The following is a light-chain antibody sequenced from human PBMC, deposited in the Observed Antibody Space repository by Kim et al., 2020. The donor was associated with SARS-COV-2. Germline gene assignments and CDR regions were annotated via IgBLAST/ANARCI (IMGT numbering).Light chain of an antibody. CDR2: SNN. CDR1: SSNIGSNT. V-gene: IGLV1-44*01. Sequence: QRVHISCSGSSSNIGSNTVNWYQQLPGTAPKLLIYSNNQRPSGVPDRFSGSKSGTSASLAISGLQSEDEADYYCAAWDDSLNGYVVFGGGTQLTVL. J-gene: IGLJ2*01. CDR3: AAWDDSLNGYVV.